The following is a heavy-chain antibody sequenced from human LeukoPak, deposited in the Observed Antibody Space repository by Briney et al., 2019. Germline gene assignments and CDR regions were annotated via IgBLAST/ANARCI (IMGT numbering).Heavy chain of an antibody. CDR1: GYTFTSYD. D-gene: IGHD2-2*02. CDR2: MNPYSGNT. Sequence: ASVKVSCEASGYTFTSYDINWVRQAAGQGLEWMGWMNPYSGNTGYAQKFQGRVTMTRSTPISTAYMELGSLTSEDTAVYYCTRGSQNCASASCYNFWGQGTLVTVSS. J-gene: IGHJ4*02. CDR3: TRGSQNCASASCYNF. V-gene: IGHV1-8*01.